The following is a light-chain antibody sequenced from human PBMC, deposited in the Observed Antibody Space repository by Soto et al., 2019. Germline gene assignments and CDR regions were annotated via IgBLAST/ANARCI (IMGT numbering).Light chain of an antibody. V-gene: IGKV1-9*01. J-gene: IGKJ5*01. CDR1: QSISHW. Sequence: DIQITQAPSTLSASIGDRVIITCRASQSISHWLAWYQQKPGKAPKLLIYAASTLQSGVPSRFSGSGSGTEFTLTITSLQPEDFATYYCQQLNSFPITFGQGTRLEIK. CDR3: QQLNSFPIT. CDR2: AAS.